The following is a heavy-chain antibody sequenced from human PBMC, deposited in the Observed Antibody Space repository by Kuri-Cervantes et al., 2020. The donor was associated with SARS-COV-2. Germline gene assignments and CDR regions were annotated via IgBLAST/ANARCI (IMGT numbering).Heavy chain of an antibody. D-gene: IGHD3-3*01. V-gene: IGHV3-23*01. J-gene: IGHJ3*02. Sequence: GGSLRLSCAASGFTFSSYAMSWVRQAPGKGLEWVSAISGSGGSTYYADSVKGRFTISRDNSKNTLYPQMNSLRAEDTAVYYCAKEFLGKYDFWSGYRDAFDIWGQGTMVTVSS. CDR3: AKEFLGKYDFWSGYRDAFDI. CDR2: ISGSGGST. CDR1: GFTFSSYA.